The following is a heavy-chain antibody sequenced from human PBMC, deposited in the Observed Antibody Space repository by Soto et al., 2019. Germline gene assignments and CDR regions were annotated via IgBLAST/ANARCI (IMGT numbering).Heavy chain of an antibody. CDR2: ITSKTDGGAT. Sequence: GGSLRLSCAASGFSFSVAWMNWVRQAPGKGLEWVARITSKTDGGATDYAAPVKGRFTISRDDSKNTVFLQMDSLETGDTAVYYCTTDLPLSSKWSNDFWGQGALVTVSS. V-gene: IGHV3-15*07. J-gene: IGHJ4*02. CDR3: TTDLPLSSKWSNDF. D-gene: IGHD2-15*01. CDR1: GFSFSVAW.